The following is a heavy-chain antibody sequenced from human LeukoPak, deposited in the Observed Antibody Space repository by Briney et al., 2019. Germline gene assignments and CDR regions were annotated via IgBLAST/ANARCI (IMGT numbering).Heavy chain of an antibody. CDR2: ISGSGGST. CDR3: AKPPWELKSPEYFQH. CDR1: GFTLSSYA. J-gene: IGHJ1*01. V-gene: IGHV3-23*01. D-gene: IGHD1-26*01. Sequence: GGSLRLSCAASGFTLSSYAMSWVRRAPGKGLEWVSAISGSGGSTYYADSVKGRFTISRDNSKNTLYLQMNSLRAEDTAVYYCAKPPWELKSPEYFQHWGQGTLVTVSS.